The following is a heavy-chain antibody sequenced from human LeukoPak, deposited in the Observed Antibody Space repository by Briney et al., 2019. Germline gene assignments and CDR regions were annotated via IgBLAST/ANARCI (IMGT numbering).Heavy chain of an antibody. CDR3: ARFRGYSGYDSGY. D-gene: IGHD5-12*01. V-gene: IGHV3-7*04. CDR1: GFTFSSYW. J-gene: IGHJ4*02. CDR2: IKQDGSEK. Sequence: PGGSLRLSCAASGFTFSSYWMSWVRRAPGKGLEWVANIKQDGSEKHYVDSVKGRFTISRDNAKNSLYLQMNSLRAEDTAVYYCARFRGYSGYDSGYWGQGTLVTVSS.